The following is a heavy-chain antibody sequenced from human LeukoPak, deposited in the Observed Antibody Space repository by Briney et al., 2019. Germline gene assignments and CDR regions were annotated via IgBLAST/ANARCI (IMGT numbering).Heavy chain of an antibody. V-gene: IGHV1-18*01. D-gene: IGHD2/OR15-2a*01. CDR2: ISGYNGYR. CDR1: SYTFTGYG. J-gene: IGHJ5*02. CDR3: ARSSYCNSTFCPSYWFDP. Sequence: ASVKVSCKTSSYTFTGYGITWVRQAPGQGLEWMGWISGYNGYRNYAPKLQDRVTLTIDISTSTAYMELRSLRSDDTAIYYCARSSYCNSTFCPSYWFDPWGQGALVTVSS.